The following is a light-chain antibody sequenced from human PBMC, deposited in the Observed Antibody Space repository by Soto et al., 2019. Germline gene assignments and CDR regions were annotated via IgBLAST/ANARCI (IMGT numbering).Light chain of an antibody. Sequence: VMTQSPATQSVTPGERATLSCRASESVSSNLAWYQQRPGQAPRPLIYGASTRATDTPVRFRGSGFGTEFTLTISSLQSEDFAVYYCQQYNNWPPSIIFGQGTKVDIK. V-gene: IGKV3-15*01. CDR1: ESVSSN. CDR3: QQYNNWPPSII. CDR2: GAS. J-gene: IGKJ1*01.